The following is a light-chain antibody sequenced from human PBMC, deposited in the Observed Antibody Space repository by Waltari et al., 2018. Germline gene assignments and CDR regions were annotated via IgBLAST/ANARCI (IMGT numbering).Light chain of an antibody. J-gene: IGLJ3*02. CDR3: LSRDSSSTRV. CDR1: SLRRHY. Sequence: SSELTQDPAVSVALGQTVSITCQGYSLRRHYASWYQQQPGQAPFLVLYGHDNRPSGIPDRFSGSTSGNTASLTITRAQAEDAGVYYCLSRDSSSTRVFGGGTTLTV. CDR2: GHD. V-gene: IGLV3-19*01.